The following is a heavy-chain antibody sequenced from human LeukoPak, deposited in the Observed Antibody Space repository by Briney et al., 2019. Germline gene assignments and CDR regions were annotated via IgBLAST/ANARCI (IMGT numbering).Heavy chain of an antibody. CDR3: AKEGDYYGSGSYWVHYYYYYMDV. CDR1: GFTVSSNY. J-gene: IGHJ6*03. CDR2: IRYDGSNK. Sequence: PGGSLRLSCAASGFTVSSNYMSWVRQAPGKGLEWVAFIRYDGSNKYYADSVKGRFTISRDNSKNTLYLQMNSLRAEDTAVYYCAKEGDYYGSGSYWVHYYYYYMDVWGKGTTVTISS. D-gene: IGHD3-10*01. V-gene: IGHV3-30*02.